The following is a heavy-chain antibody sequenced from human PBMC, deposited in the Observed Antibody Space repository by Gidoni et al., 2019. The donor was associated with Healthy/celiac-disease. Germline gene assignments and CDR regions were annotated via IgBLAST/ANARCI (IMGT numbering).Heavy chain of an antibody. V-gene: IGHV3-15*07. J-gene: IGHJ4*02. Sequence: EVQLVESGGGLVKHGGSIRLSCAACGFTFSNAWMNWVRQAPGKGLEWVGRIKSKTDGGTTDYAAPVKGRFTISRDDSKNTLYLQMNSLKTEDTAVYYCTTEEDSSSCCDYWGQGTLVTVSS. CDR2: IKSKTDGGTT. CDR3: TTEEDSSSCCDY. CDR1: GFTFSNAW. D-gene: IGHD6-13*01.